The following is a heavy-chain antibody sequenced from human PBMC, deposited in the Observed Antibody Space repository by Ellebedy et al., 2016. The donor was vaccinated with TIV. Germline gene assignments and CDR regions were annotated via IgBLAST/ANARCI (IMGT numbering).Heavy chain of an antibody. J-gene: IGHJ3*01. CDR2: INERVGNT. CDR1: GLTFCSHA. CDR3: ARDPEGVGPAFDV. D-gene: IGHD1-14*01. V-gene: IGHV3-23*01. Sequence: GESLKISCAASGLTFCSHAMSWVRHAPGKALEWVSSINERVGNTYYADSVQGRFTISRDNSKDTLFLQMNSLRAEDTAIYFCARDPEGVGPAFDVWGQGTMVTVSS.